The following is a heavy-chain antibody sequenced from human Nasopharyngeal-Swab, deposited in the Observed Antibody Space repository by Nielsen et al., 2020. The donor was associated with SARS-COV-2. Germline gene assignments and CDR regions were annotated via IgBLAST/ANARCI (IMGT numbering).Heavy chain of an antibody. V-gene: IGHV4-38-2*02. Sequence: SETLSLTCAVSGYSISSGYYWGWIRQPPGKGLEWIGSIYHSGSTYYNPSLKSRVTISVDTSKNQFSLKLSSVTAADTAVYYCAREFSSSYYYYYYMDVWGKGTTVTVPS. CDR1: GYSISSGYY. CDR2: IYHSGST. CDR3: AREFSSSYYYYYYMDV. D-gene: IGHD6-6*01. J-gene: IGHJ6*03.